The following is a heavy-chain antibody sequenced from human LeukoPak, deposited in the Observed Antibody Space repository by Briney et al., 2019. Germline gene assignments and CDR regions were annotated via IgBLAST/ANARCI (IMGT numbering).Heavy chain of an antibody. D-gene: IGHD6-13*01. Sequence: PGGSLRLSCAASGFTFSSYAMHWVRQAPGKGLEWVAVMSYDGSNKYYADSVKGRFTISRDNSKNTLYLQMNSLRAEDTAVYYCAREIAAAYYYGMDVWGKGTTVTVSS. CDR3: AREIAAAYYYGMDV. CDR2: MSYDGSNK. J-gene: IGHJ6*04. V-gene: IGHV3-30*04. CDR1: GFTFSSYA.